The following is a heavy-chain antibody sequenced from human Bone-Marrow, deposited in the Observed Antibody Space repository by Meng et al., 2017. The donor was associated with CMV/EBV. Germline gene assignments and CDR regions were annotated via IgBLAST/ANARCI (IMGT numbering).Heavy chain of an antibody. J-gene: IGHJ4*02. CDR1: FTFRDSY. D-gene: IGHD2-15*01. CDR3: ARGDRYCSAGSCYDFDY. Sequence: FTFRDSYMSWIRQAPGKGLEWVSYISSSSSIIYYADSVKGRFSISRDNAKNSLYLQMNSLRAEDTAVYYCARGDRYCSAGSCYDFDYWGQGTLVTVSS. V-gene: IGHV3-11*01. CDR2: ISSSSSII.